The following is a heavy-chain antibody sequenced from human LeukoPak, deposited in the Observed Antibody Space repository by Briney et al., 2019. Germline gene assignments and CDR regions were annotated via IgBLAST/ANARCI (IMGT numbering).Heavy chain of an antibody. CDR2: ISSSSSYI. V-gene: IGHV3-21*01. Sequence: GGSLRLSCAASGFTFTSYSMNWVRQAPGKGLEWVSSISSSSSYIYYADSVKGRFTISRDNAKNSLYLQMNSLRAEDTAVYYCARGGRWLQSTAYWGQGTLVTVSS. J-gene: IGHJ4*02. CDR1: GFTFTSYS. CDR3: ARGGRWLQSTAY. D-gene: IGHD5-24*01.